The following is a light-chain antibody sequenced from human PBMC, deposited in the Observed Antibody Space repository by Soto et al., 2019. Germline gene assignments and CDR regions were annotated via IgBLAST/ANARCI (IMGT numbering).Light chain of an antibody. CDR2: DAS. J-gene: IGKJ4*01. Sequence: DIQMTQSPSTLSASVGDRVTITCRASQSISTWLAWYQQKPGKAPKLLIYDASSLESGVPSRFSGSGSGTGFTLTISSLQADDVATYYCQYYGTYWVSFGGGTKVEMK. CDR3: QYYGTYWVS. V-gene: IGKV1-5*01. CDR1: QSISTW.